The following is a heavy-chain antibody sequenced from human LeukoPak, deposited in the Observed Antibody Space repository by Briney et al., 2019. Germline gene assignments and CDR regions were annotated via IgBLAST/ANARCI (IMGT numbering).Heavy chain of an antibody. D-gene: IGHD6-19*01. J-gene: IGHJ4*02. CDR1: SDFFSSVTDY. CDR2: GDYSGGT. V-gene: IGHV4-39*07. CDR3: ARERGEEYSSGWYKTNFFDT. Sequence: SETLSLTCTVSSDFFSSVTDYWAWIRQPPGKGLEWIASGDYSGGTYYNPSLESRVAISADMSKNQISLKLSSVTAADTALYYCARERGEEYSSGWYKTNFFDTWGQGTRVTVSS.